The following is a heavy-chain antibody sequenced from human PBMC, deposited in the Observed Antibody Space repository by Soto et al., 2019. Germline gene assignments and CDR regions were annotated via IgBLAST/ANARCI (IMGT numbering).Heavy chain of an antibody. V-gene: IGHV3-74*03. CDR3: ATVATNSYNWVDP. CDR2: ISSDGTKT. J-gene: IGHJ5*02. CDR1: TFTFNTYW. D-gene: IGHD5-12*01. Sequence: EVQLVESGGTLVQPGGSLRLSCAASTFTFNTYWMHWVRQAPGKGLVWVSRISSDGTKTTYADSVKGRFTISIDNAKNTVYLQMNSLRAEDTARYYCATVATNSYNWVDPWGQGTLVTVSS.